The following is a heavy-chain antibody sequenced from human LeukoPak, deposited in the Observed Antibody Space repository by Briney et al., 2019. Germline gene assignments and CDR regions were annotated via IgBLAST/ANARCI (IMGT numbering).Heavy chain of an antibody. J-gene: IGHJ3*02. CDR1: GDSVSSNTAG. CDR2: TYYRSKWYN. CDR3: AGAHCGGDCYSGRAFDI. Sequence: SQTLLLTCAISGDSVSSNTAGWSWIRQSPSRGLEWLGRTYYRSKWYNDDAGSVKSRITINADTAKNQFSLQLNSVTPGDTALYYCAGAHCGGDCYSGRAFDIWGQGTMVTVSS. D-gene: IGHD2-21*02. V-gene: IGHV6-1*01.